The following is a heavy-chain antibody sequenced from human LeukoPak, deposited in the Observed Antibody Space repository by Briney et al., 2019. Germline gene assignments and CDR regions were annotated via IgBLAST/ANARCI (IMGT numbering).Heavy chain of an antibody. CDR2: IWYDGSNK. CDR3: AREGPRGNSQFDY. D-gene: IGHD4-23*01. V-gene: IGHV3-33*01. CDR1: GFTFSSYG. J-gene: IGHJ4*02. Sequence: GGSLRLSCVAYGFTFSSYGMHWVRQVPGKGLEWVALIWYDGSNKYYSDSVKGRFTISRDNSKNTLYLQMNSLRAEDTAVYYCAREGPRGNSQFDYWGQGTLVTVSS.